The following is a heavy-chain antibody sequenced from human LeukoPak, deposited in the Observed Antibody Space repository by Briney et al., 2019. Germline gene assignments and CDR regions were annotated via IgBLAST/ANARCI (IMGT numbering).Heavy chain of an antibody. CDR2: INPNSGGT. Sequence: ASVKVSCKASGYTFTGYYMHWVRQAPGQGLEWMGWINPNSGGTNYAQKFQGRVTMTRDTSISTAYMELSRLRSDDTAVYYCARDSSGWYRGRYNWFDPWGQGTLVTVSS. CDR3: ARDSSGWYRGRYNWFDP. V-gene: IGHV1-2*02. CDR1: GYTFTGYY. J-gene: IGHJ5*02. D-gene: IGHD6-19*01.